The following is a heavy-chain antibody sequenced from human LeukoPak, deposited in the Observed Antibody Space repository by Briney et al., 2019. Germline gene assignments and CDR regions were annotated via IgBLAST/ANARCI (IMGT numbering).Heavy chain of an antibody. Sequence: GGSLRLSCAASGFTFRSYSMNWVRQAPGKGLEWVSSISTSSTYIYYADSVKGRFTISRDNAENSLYLQMNSLRAEDTAVYYCARYDSSGYTFDYWGQGTLVTVSS. V-gene: IGHV3-21*01. D-gene: IGHD3-22*01. J-gene: IGHJ4*02. CDR3: ARYDSSGYTFDY. CDR2: ISTSSTYI. CDR1: GFTFRSYS.